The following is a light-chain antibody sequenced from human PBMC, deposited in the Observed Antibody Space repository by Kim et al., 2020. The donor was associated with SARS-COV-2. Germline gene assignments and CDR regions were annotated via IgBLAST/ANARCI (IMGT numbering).Light chain of an antibody. V-gene: IGKV1-5*03. J-gene: IGKJ2*01. CDR1: QSISDR. CDR3: QQYTYSYT. Sequence: DIYMTQSPSTLSASVGDRVTITCRASQSISDRLAWYQQKPGKAPNLLIYQASTLGSGVPSRFGGSGSGTEFTLSISSLHPDDFATYDCQQYTYSYTFGQGTKLEI. CDR2: QAS.